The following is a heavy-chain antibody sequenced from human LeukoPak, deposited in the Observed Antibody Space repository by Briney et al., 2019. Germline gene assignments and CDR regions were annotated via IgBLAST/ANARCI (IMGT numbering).Heavy chain of an antibody. J-gene: IGHJ5*02. CDR2: FDPEDGET. CDR1: GYTLTELS. D-gene: IGHD6-19*01. CDR3: ATGYSSGWTWYNWFDP. V-gene: IGHV1-24*01. Sequence: ASVKVSCXVSGYTLTELSMHWVRQAPGKGLGWMGGFDPEDGETIYAQKFQGRVTMTEDTSTDTAYMELSSLRSEDTAVYYCATGYSSGWTWYNWFDPWGQGTLVTVSS.